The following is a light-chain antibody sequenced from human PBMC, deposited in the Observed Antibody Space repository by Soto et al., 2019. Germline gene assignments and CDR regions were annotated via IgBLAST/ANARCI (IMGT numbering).Light chain of an antibody. Sequence: QSVRTQPASVSGSPGQSITISCTGTSSDVGNYKLVSWYQQHPGKAPKLMIYEVSKRPSGVSNRFSGSKSGNTASLTISGLQAEDEADYYCCSHAGSSTYVFGTGTKVTVL. CDR3: CSHAGSSTYV. V-gene: IGLV2-23*02. CDR2: EVS. CDR1: SSDVGNYKL. J-gene: IGLJ1*01.